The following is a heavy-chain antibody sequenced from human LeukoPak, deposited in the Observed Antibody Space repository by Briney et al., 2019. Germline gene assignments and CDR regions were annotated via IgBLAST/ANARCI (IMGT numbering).Heavy chain of an antibody. D-gene: IGHD3-22*01. J-gene: IGHJ4*02. CDR2: ISSSSSYI. Sequence: GGSLRLSCAASGFTFSSYSMNWVRQAPGKGLGWDSFISSSSSYIYYADSVKGRFTISRDNAKNSLYLQMNSLRAEDTAVYYCASPGHYDSSGYYDYWGQGTLVTVSS. V-gene: IGHV3-21*01. CDR1: GFTFSSYS. CDR3: ASPGHYDSSGYYDY.